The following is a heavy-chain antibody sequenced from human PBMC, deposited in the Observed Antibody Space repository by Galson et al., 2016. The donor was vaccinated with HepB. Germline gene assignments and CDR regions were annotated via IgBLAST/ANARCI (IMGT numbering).Heavy chain of an antibody. D-gene: IGHD5-18*01. Sequence: SLRLSCAASGFPFSSYSMHWVRQAPGKGLVWVSRITSDGSTTTYADSVKGRFTISRDNTKNTLYLQMNSLRVEDTAVFFCARDGGKSNGFPFDLWGRGTLVTVSS. CDR3: ARDGGKSNGFPFDL. J-gene: IGHJ5*02. CDR2: ITSDGSTT. V-gene: IGHV3-74*01. CDR1: GFPFSSYS.